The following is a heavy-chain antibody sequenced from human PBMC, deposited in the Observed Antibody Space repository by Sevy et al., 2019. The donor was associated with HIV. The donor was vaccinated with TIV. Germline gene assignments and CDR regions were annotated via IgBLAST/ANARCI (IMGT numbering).Heavy chain of an antibody. J-gene: IGHJ6*02. Sequence: GGSLRLSCAASGFIISSYGMSWVRQAPGKGLEWVSAISGRGDSTYYADSVKGRFTISRDTSKNTLFLQMNSLRVEDTAVYFCAKDTVRGYQVGGSEMDVWGQGTTVTVSS. V-gene: IGHV3-23*01. CDR1: GFIISSYG. CDR3: AKDTVRGYQVGGSEMDV. D-gene: IGHD3-10*01. CDR2: ISGRGDST.